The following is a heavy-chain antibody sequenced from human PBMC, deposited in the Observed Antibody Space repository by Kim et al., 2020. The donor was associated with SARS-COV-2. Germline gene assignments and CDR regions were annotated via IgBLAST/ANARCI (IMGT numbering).Heavy chain of an antibody. CDR2: IYPGDSDT. CDR3: ARQNYHSSGWYPFDY. D-gene: IGHD6-19*01. V-gene: IGHV5-51*01. CDR1: GYSFTSYW. J-gene: IGHJ4*02. Sequence: GESLKISCKGSGYSFTSYWIGWVRQMPGKGLEWMGIIYPGDSDTRYSPSFQGQVTISADKSISTAYLQWSSLKASDTAMYYCARQNYHSSGWYPFDYWGQGTLVTVSS.